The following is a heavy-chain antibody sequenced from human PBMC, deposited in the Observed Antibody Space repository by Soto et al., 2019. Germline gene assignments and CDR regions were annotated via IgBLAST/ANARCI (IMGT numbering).Heavy chain of an antibody. CDR3: ARDPGVKAYYFDY. V-gene: IGHV3-33*01. J-gene: IGHJ4*02. Sequence: QVQLVESGGGVVQPGRSLRLSCVGSGYRFSTYGMHWVRQAPGKGLEWVAVIWHDGSKKYYGDSVKGRFTISRDDSKSTLYLQMNSLTVEDTAVYYWARDPGVKAYYFDYWGQGTLVTVSS. CDR2: IWHDGSKK. CDR1: GYRFSTYG.